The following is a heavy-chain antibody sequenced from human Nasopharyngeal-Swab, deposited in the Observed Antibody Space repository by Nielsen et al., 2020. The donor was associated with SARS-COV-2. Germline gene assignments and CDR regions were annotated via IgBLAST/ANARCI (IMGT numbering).Heavy chain of an antibody. J-gene: IGHJ4*02. CDR1: GGSISSGGYY. V-gene: IGHV4-31*03. Sequence: SETLSLTCTVSGGSISSGGYYWSWIRQHPGKGLEWIGYIYYSGSTYYNPSLKSRVTISVDTSKNQFSLTLSSVTAADTAVYYCSRVNLGGSDIRVDYWGQGTLVTVSS. CDR2: IYYSGST. D-gene: IGHD2-2*02. CDR3: SRVNLGGSDIRVDY.